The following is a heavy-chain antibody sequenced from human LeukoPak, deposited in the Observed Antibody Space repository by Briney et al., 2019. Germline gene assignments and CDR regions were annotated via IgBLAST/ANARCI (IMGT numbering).Heavy chain of an antibody. Sequence: ASVKVSCKASGYTFTSYGISWVRQAPGQGLEWMGWISAYNGNTNYAQKLQGRVTMTTDTSTSTAYMELRSLRSDDTAVYYCARDLCSGGSCYSGDRYFQHWGQGTLVTASS. D-gene: IGHD2-15*01. CDR3: ARDLCSGGSCYSGDRYFQH. J-gene: IGHJ1*01. CDR1: GYTFTSYG. V-gene: IGHV1-18*01. CDR2: ISAYNGNT.